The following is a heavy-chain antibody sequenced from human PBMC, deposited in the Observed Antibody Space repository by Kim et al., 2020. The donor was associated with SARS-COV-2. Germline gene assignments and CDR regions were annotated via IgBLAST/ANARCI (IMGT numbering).Heavy chain of an antibody. Sequence: SETLSLTCTVSGGSISSYYWSWIRQPPGKGLEWIGYIYYSGSTNYNPSLKSRVTISVDTSKNQFSLKLSSVTAADTAVYYCAREFYYYDSSGYYPRSWFDPWGQGTLVTVSS. V-gene: IGHV4-59*13. J-gene: IGHJ5*02. CDR3: AREFYYYDSSGYYPRSWFDP. CDR2: IYYSGST. CDR1: GGSISSYY. D-gene: IGHD3-22*01.